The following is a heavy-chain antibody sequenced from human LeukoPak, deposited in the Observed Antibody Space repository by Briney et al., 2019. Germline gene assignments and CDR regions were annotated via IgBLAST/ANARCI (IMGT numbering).Heavy chain of an antibody. J-gene: IGHJ6*02. CDR2: ISYDGSNK. CDR1: GFTFSSYG. Sequence: PGGSLRLSCAASGFTFSSYGMHWVRQAPGKGLEWVAVISYDGSNKYYADSVKGRFTISRDNSKNTLYLQMNSLRAEDTAVYYCATRYYYYGMDVWGQGTTVTVSS. V-gene: IGHV3-30*03. CDR3: ATRYYYYGMDV.